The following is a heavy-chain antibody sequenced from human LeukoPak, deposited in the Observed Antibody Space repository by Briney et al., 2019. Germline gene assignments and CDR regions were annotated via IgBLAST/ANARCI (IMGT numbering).Heavy chain of an antibody. CDR3: ARRRCTSLDY. D-gene: IGHD2-2*01. J-gene: IGHJ4*02. CDR2: IYYSGST. CDR1: GGSISSSSYY. Sequence: SETLSLTCTVSGGSISSSSYYWGWIRQPPGKGLEWIGSIYYSGSTYYNPSLKSRVTISVDTSKNQFSLKLSSVTAADTAVYYCARRRCTSLDYWGQGTLVTVSS. V-gene: IGHV4-39*01.